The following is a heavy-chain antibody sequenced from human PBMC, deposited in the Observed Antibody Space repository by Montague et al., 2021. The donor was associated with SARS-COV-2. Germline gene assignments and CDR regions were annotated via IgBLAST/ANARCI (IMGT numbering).Heavy chain of an antibody. D-gene: IGHD3-22*01. CDR2: INYSGKT. V-gene: IGHV4-39*01. J-gene: IGHJ5*01. CDR3: ARARGGHYLSWFDS. Sequence: SETLSLTCTVSGGSISSGTYYWGWVPQPPGKGRVWIGTINYSGKTYYTPSLKIRVTISVDTSKNQFSLRLTSVTAADTAVYYCARARGGHYLSWFDSWGQGTLVTVSS. CDR1: GGSISSGTYY.